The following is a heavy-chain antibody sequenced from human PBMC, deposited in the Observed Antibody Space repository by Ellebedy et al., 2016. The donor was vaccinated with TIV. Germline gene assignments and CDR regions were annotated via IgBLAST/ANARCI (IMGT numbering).Heavy chain of an antibody. V-gene: IGHV4-38-2*02. Sequence: MPSETLSLTCTVSGYSISSGYFWGSIRQPPGKGLEWIGSFYHSGSTYYNPSLKSRVTISIDTSKNHFSLRLSSVTAADTAVYYCARGGIIWFGECAGPYFDYWGQGTLVTVSS. CDR3: ARGGIIWFGECAGPYFDY. D-gene: IGHD3-10*01. J-gene: IGHJ4*02. CDR1: GYSISSGYF. CDR2: FYHSGST.